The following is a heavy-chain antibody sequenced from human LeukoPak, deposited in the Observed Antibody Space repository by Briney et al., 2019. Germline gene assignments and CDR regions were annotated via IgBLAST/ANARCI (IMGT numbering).Heavy chain of an antibody. CDR3: AKAPVTSCRGAFCYPFDY. D-gene: IGHD2-15*01. Sequence: GGSLRLSCATSGFSFSSCAMSWVRQAPGKGLEWVSAMSSSDDGRYYAASVRGRFTIFRDTSRSTLYLQMNSLRAEDAAVYYCAKAPVTSCRGAFCYPFDYWGQGTLVTVSS. CDR1: GFSFSSCA. V-gene: IGHV3-23*01. J-gene: IGHJ4*02. CDR2: MSSSDDGR.